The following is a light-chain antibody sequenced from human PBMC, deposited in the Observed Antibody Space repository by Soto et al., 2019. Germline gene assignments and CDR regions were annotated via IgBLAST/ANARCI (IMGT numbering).Light chain of an antibody. CDR1: SSNIESNY. Sequence: QSVLTQPPSASGTPGQRVTISCSGSSSNIESNYVYWFQQIPGTAPKLLIYINKQRPSGVPDRFSGSKSGTSASLSISGLRSEDEADYYCASWDSSLSGRWVFGGGTKLNVI. J-gene: IGLJ3*02. CDR3: ASWDSSLSGRWV. CDR2: INK. V-gene: IGLV1-47*01.